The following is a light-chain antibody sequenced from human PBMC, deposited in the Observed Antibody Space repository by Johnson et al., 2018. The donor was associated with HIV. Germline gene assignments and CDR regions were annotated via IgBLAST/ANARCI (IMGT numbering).Light chain of an antibody. CDR2: DNN. CDR1: SSNIGNNY. J-gene: IGLJ1*01. Sequence: QSVLTQPPSVSAAPGQKVTISCSGSSSNIGNNYVSWYQQLPGTAPKLLIYDNNQRPSGIPDRFSVSKSCTSATLGLTGLQTGDEADYYCGTWACILSTYVFVSGTKVAV. CDR3: GTWACILSTYV. V-gene: IGLV1-51*01.